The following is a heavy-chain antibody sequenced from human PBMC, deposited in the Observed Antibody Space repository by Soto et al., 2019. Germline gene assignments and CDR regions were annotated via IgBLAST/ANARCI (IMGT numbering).Heavy chain of an antibody. V-gene: IGHV4-59*01. D-gene: IGHD6-25*01. CDR3: AIHRLAAAGPSFVY. J-gene: IGHJ4*02. CDR1: GGSISSYY. CDR2: IYYSGST. Sequence: SETLSLTCTVSGGSISSYYWSWIRQPPGKGLEWIGYIYYSGSTNYNPSLKSRVTISVDTSKNQFSLKLSSVTAADTAVYYCAIHRLAAAGPSFVYWGQGILVT.